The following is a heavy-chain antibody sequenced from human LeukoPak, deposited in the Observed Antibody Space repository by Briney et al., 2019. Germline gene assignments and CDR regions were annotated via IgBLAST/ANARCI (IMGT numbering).Heavy chain of an antibody. CDR3: ARDSFITPGSFDI. J-gene: IGHJ3*02. Sequence: SQTLSLTCTVSGGAIRSGDYYWSWIRRPPGGGLEWIGYISYSGNTYYNPSLKSRVTISLDTSKSQFSLKLSSVTAADTAVYFCARDSFITPGSFDIWGQGTMVTVSS. CDR2: ISYSGNT. CDR1: GGAIRSGDYY. V-gene: IGHV4-30-4*08. D-gene: IGHD3-22*01.